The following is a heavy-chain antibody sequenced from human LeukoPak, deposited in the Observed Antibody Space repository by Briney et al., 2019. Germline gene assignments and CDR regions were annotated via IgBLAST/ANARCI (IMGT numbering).Heavy chain of an antibody. CDR3: ARDSEGCFDF. CDR2: LACLDTSCTE. D-gene: IGHD3-10*01. J-gene: IGHJ4*02. V-gene: IGHV3-23*01. CDR1: GFTFSSVD. Sequence: GGSLRLSCAASGFTFSSVDMSWVRQAPGKGLEWVSTLACLDTSCTEYYADSVKGRFSISRDNSRSTLSLQMNSLRVEDTAIYYCARDSEGCFDFWGQGTLVTVSS.